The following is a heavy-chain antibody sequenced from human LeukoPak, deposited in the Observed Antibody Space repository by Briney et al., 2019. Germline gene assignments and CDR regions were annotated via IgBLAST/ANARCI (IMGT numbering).Heavy chain of an antibody. CDR1: GGTFSSYA. CDR2: IIPIFGTA. V-gene: IGHV1-69*06. CDR3: ARAWVPARNHWYFDL. Sequence: GASVKVSCKASGGTFSSYAISWVRQAPGQGLEWMGGIIPIFGTANYAQKFQGRVTITADKSTSTAYMELSSLRSEDTAVYYCARAWVPARNHWYFDLWGRGTLVTVSS. J-gene: IGHJ2*01. D-gene: IGHD1-14*01.